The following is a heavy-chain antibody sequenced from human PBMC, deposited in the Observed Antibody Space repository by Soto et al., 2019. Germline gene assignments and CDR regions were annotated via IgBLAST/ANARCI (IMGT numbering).Heavy chain of an antibody. CDR2: ISYDGSNK. CDR1: GFTFSSYG. J-gene: IGHJ6*02. D-gene: IGHD2-15*01. CDR3: AKDREDGYYYYYGMDV. V-gene: IGHV3-30*18. Sequence: GGSLRLSCAASGFTFSSYGMHWVRQAPGKGLEWVAVISYDGSNKYYADSVKGRFTISRDNSKNTLYLQMNSLRAEDTAVYYCAKDREDGYYYYYGMDVWGQGTTVTVYS.